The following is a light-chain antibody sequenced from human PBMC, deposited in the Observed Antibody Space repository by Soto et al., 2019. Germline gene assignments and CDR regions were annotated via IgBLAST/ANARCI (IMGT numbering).Light chain of an antibody. CDR2: GAS. V-gene: IGKV3-20*01. J-gene: IGKJ1*01. Sequence: EIVLTQSPGTLSLSPGERATLSCRASQSVSSNYLAWYQQHPGQAPRLLIYGASSRATGIPDRFSGSGSGTDFTLTISRLEPEDFAVYYCQQYGTSRWTFGQGTKVDIK. CDR1: QSVSSNY. CDR3: QQYGTSRWT.